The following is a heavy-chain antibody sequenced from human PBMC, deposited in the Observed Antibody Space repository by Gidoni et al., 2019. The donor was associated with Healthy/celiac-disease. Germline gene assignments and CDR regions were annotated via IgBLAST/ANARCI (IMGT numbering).Heavy chain of an antibody. Sequence: EVQLVESGGCLIQPGGSLRLSCAASGFTVSSNYMSWVRQAPGKGLEWVSVIYSGGSTYYADSVKGRFTISRDNSKNTLYLQMNSLRAEDTAVYYCATKVDTEHYYGMDVWGQGTTVTVSS. CDR3: ATKVDTEHYYGMDV. D-gene: IGHD5-18*01. CDR1: GFTVSSNY. CDR2: IYSGGST. V-gene: IGHV3-53*01. J-gene: IGHJ6*02.